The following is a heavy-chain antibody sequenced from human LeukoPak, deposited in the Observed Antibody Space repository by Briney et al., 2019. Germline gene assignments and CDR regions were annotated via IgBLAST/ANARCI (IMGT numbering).Heavy chain of an antibody. CDR3: ATHLLQDSSGYPPYYFDY. D-gene: IGHD3-22*01. Sequence: SETLSLTCTVSGGTISSSSYYWGWIRQPPGKGLEWIGSIYYSGSTYYNPSLKSRVTISVDTSKNQFSLELSSVTAADTAVYYCATHLLQDSSGYPPYYFDYWGQGTLVTVSS. V-gene: IGHV4-39*01. CDR1: GGTISSSSYY. CDR2: IYYSGST. J-gene: IGHJ4*02.